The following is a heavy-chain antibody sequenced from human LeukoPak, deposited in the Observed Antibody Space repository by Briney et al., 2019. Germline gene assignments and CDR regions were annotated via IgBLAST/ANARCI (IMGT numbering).Heavy chain of an antibody. CDR1: GFTFSDYY. CDR2: IKSKRDFETI. D-gene: IGHD3-22*01. J-gene: IGHJ5*02. V-gene: IGHV3-15*05. CDR3: ARDLGQYYDTSDNWFDP. Sequence: GGSLRLSCAASGFTFSDYYMNWVRQAPGKGLEWVGRIKSKRDFETIDYAAPVKGRFTISRDDSRNTLNLQMNSLRAEDTAVYYCARDLGQYYDTSDNWFDPWGQGTLVTVSS.